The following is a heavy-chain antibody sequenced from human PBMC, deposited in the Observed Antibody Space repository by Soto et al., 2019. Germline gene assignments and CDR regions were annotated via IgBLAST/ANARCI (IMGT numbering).Heavy chain of an antibody. J-gene: IGHJ4*02. Sequence: EVQLVESGGGLVQPGGSLRLSCVGSGFRFNEYEINWVRQAPGKGLEWISYINSGGSLIYYAASVKGRFTISRDNYKDSVYLKMNSLRADDTALYYCARETSYGQSATTEGEFWGQGTLVTVSS. CDR2: INSGGSLI. CDR1: GFRFNEYE. D-gene: IGHD3-10*01. V-gene: IGHV3-48*03. CDR3: ARETSYGQSATTEGEF.